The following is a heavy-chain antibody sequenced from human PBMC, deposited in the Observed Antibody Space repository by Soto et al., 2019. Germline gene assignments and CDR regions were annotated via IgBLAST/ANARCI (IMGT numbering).Heavy chain of an antibody. CDR2: IHYSGST. CDR1: SGSISSDY. J-gene: IGHJ3*02. V-gene: IGHV4-59*01. CDR3: ASVGFSITASLAAFDI. Sequence: PSETLSLTCTVSSGSISSDYWSWIRQSPGKGLECIGYIHYSGSTNNSPSLKSRVTISVDTSKNQVSLKVTSVTAEDTAVYYCASVGFSITASLAAFDIWGAGTTVTV. D-gene: IGHD3-16*01.